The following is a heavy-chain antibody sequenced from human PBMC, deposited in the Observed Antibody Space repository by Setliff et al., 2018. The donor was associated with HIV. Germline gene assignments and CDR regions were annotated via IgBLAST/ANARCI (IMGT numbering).Heavy chain of an antibody. CDR3: AKDMEYDTSVYYHWYFDL. D-gene: IGHD3-22*01. CDR1: VFTFNNYG. J-gene: IGHJ2*01. CDR2: IRYDGSQK. V-gene: IGHV3-30*02. Sequence: PGGSLRLSCAASVFTFNNYGMNWVRQAPGKGLEWVAFIRYDGSQKYYADSVKGRFTISRDNSKNTLHLQMNSLRAEDTALYYCAKDMEYDTSVYYHWYFDLWGRGALVTVSS.